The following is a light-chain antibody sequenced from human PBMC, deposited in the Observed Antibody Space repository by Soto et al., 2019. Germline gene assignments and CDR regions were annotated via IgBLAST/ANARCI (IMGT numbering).Light chain of an antibody. CDR3: AAWDVSLNGLV. CDR2: YDD. J-gene: IGLJ2*01. CDR1: SSNIGNNA. V-gene: IGLV1-36*01. Sequence: QSVLTQPPSVSEAPKQRVTISCSGSSSNIGNNAVNWYQQLPGKAPKLLIYYDDMLPSGVSDRFSGSKSGTSASLANGGLQSGGEAYYYGAAWDVSLNGLVFGGGTKLTVL.